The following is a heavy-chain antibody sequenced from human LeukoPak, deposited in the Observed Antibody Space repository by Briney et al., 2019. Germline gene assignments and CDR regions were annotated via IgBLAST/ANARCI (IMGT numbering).Heavy chain of an antibody. CDR2: ISSSSSYI. CDR3: ARVLKKWELGAFDI. J-gene: IGHJ3*02. CDR1: GFTFSSYS. V-gene: IGHV3-21*01. D-gene: IGHD1-26*01. Sequence: NPGGSLRLSCAASGFTFSSYSMNWVRQAPGKGLEWVSSISSSSSYIYYADSVKGRFTISRDNAKNSLYLQMNSLRAEDTAVYYCARVLKKWELGAFDIWGQGTMVTVSS.